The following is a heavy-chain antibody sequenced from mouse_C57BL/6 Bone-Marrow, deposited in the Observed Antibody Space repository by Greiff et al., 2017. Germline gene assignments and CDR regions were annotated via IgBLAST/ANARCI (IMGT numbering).Heavy chain of an antibody. Sequence: VQLQQSGAELVRPGTSVKVSCKASGYAFTNYLIEWVKQRPGQGLEWIGVINPGSGGNNYNEKFKGKATLTADKSSSTAYMQLSRLTSEDSAVYYCARTGYYSYARDHWGQGTSVTVSS. CDR3: ARTGYYSYARDH. CDR2: INPGSGGN. D-gene: IGHD2-3*01. V-gene: IGHV1-54*01. J-gene: IGHJ4*01. CDR1: GYAFTNYL.